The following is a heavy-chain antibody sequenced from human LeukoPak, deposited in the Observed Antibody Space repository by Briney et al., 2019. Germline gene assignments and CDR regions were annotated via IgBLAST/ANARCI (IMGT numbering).Heavy chain of an antibody. CDR3: ARGGAARLHFQN. V-gene: IGHV4-61*08. CDR1: GGSISSGGYS. D-gene: IGHD6-6*01. J-gene: IGHJ1*01. CDR2: IYHSGGT. Sequence: SETLSLTCAVSGGSISSGGYSWSWIRQPPGKGLEWIGYIYHSGGTNYNPSLQSRVTISVDTSKNQFSLNLNSVTAADTAVYYCARGGAARLHFQNWGQGTLVTVSS.